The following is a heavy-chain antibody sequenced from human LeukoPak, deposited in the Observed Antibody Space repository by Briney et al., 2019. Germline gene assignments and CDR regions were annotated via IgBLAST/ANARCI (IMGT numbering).Heavy chain of an antibody. CDR3: ARLPGWLRFRFGYYYMDV. J-gene: IGHJ6*03. Sequence: SETLSLTCTVSGGSISSYYWSWIRQPAGKGLEWIGRIYTSGSTNYNASLKSRVTMSVDTSKNQFSLKLSSVTAADTAVYYCARLPGWLRFRFGYYYMDVWGKGTTVTVSS. V-gene: IGHV4-4*07. CDR1: GGSISSYY. D-gene: IGHD5-12*01. CDR2: IYTSGST.